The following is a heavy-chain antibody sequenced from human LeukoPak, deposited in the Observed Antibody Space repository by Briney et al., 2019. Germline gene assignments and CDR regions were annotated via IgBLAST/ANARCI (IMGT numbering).Heavy chain of an antibody. CDR1: GYTFTGYY. CDR3: ARSGIAAAGTGWFDP. D-gene: IGHD6-13*01. CDR2: INPNSGGT. Sequence: ASVKVSCKASGYTFTGYYMHWVRQAPGQGLEWMGWINPNSGGTNYAQKFQGRVTMTRDTSISTVYMELSSLRSEDTAVYYCARSGIAAAGTGWFDPWGQGTLVTVSS. J-gene: IGHJ5*02. V-gene: IGHV1-2*02.